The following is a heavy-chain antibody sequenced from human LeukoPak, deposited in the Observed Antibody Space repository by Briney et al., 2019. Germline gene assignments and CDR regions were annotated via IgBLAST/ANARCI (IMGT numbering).Heavy chain of an antibody. CDR1: GFTFSSYA. J-gene: IGHJ4*02. V-gene: IGHV3-30-3*01. Sequence: GGSLRLSCAASGFTFSSYAMHWVRQAPGKGLEWVAVISYDGSNKYYADSVKGRFTISRDNSKNTLYLQMNSLRAEDTAVYYCAKDRVGIAAAGVDYWGQGTLVTVSS. D-gene: IGHD6-13*01. CDR2: ISYDGSNK. CDR3: AKDRVGIAAAGVDY.